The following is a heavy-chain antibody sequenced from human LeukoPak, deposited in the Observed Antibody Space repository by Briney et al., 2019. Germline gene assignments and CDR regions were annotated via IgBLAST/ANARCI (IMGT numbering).Heavy chain of an antibody. D-gene: IGHD2-2*01. Sequence: GGSLRLSCSTSGFTFGDYAMSWVRQAPGKGLEWVGFIQAKAYGGATKYAASVNGRFSISRDDSQSIANLQRNDLKTEDTAVYYCTRAPHPRCSSSGCYLDYWGQGTLVTVSS. V-gene: IGHV3-49*04. CDR1: GFTFGDYA. CDR2: IQAKAYGGAT. J-gene: IGHJ4*02. CDR3: TRAPHPRCSSSGCYLDY.